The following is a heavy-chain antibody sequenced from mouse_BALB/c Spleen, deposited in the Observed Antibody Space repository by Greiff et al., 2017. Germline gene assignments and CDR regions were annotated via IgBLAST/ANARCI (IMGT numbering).Heavy chain of an antibody. V-gene: IGHV1-14*01. CDR2: INPYNDGT. J-gene: IGHJ3*01. CDR3: ARGGTALAY. Sequence: EVQLQQSGPELVKPGASVKMSCKASGYTLTSYVMHWVQQKPGQGLEWIGYINPYNDGTKYNEKFKGKATLTSDTSSSTAYMELSGLTSEDSAVYSCARGGTALAYWGQGTLVTVSA. CDR1: GYTLTSYV. D-gene: IGHD1-2*01.